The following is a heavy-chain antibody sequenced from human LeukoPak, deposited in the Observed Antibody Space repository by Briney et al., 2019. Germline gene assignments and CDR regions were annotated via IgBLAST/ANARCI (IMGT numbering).Heavy chain of an antibody. V-gene: IGHV3-53*01. J-gene: IGHJ4*02. CDR3: ASNGMVRGVCDY. Sequence: PGGSLRLSCAASGFTFSTYAMSWVRQAPGKGLEWVSVIYSGGSTYYADSVKGRFSISRDNSKNTLYLQMNSLRAEDTAVYYCASNGMVRGVCDYWGQGTLVTVSS. D-gene: IGHD3-10*01. CDR1: GFTFSTYA. CDR2: IYSGGST.